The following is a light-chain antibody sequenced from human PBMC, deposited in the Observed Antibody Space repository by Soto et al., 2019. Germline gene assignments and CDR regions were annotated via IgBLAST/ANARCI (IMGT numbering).Light chain of an antibody. CDR1: KSDIGVYDF. Sequence: QSVLTQPPSASGSPGQSVTISCTGTKSDIGVYDFVSWYQHHPGKAPRLIIYEVVQRPSGVPDRFSCSKSGNTASLTVSGLQAADEADYFCKSYAGSNTYVFGSGTKVTVL. CDR3: KSYAGSNTYV. CDR2: EVV. J-gene: IGLJ1*01. V-gene: IGLV2-8*01.